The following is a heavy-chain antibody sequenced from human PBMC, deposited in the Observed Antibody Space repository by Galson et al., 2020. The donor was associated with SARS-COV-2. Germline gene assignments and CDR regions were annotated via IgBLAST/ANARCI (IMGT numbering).Heavy chain of an antibody. V-gene: IGHV4-39*07. CDR2: IYYSGST. J-gene: IGHJ4*02. D-gene: IGHD3-22*01. CDR3: ARDRGAYYDSSGLFDY. Sequence: SETLSLTCTVSGGSISSSSYYWGWIRQPPGKGLEWIGSIYYSGSTYYNPSLKSRVTISVDTSKNQFSLKLSSVTAADTAVYYCARDRGAYYDSSGLFDYWGQGTLVTVSS. CDR1: GGSISSSSYY.